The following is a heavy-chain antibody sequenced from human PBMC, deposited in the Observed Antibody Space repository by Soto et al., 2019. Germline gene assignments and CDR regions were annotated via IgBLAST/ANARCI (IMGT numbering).Heavy chain of an antibody. CDR1: GFTFSSYG. V-gene: IGHV3-33*01. CDR2: IWYDGSNK. D-gene: IGHD3-9*01. Sequence: QVQLVESGGGVVQPGRSLRLSCAASGFTFSSYGMHWVRQAPGKGLEWVAVIWYDGSNKYYADSVKGRFTISRDNSKNTLYLQMNSLRAEDTAVYYCARDTYYDILTGWGDPDAFDIWGQGTMVTVSS. J-gene: IGHJ3*02. CDR3: ARDTYYDILTGWGDPDAFDI.